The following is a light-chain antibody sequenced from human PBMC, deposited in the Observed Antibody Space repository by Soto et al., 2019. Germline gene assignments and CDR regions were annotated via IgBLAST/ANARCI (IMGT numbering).Light chain of an antibody. J-gene: IGLJ2*01. CDR1: SGDVGGYNY. CDR2: EVS. V-gene: IGLV2-14*01. Sequence: QSALTQPASVSGSPGQSITISCTGVSGDVGGYNYVSWYQQHPGKAPKLMIYEVSNRPSGVSNRFSGSKSGNTASLTISGLQAEDEADYYCSSYTSSSTPVLFGGGTKVTVL. CDR3: SSYTSSSTPVL.